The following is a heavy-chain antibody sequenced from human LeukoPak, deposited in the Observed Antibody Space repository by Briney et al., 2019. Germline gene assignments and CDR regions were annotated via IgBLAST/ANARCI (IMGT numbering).Heavy chain of an antibody. CDR2: ISYDGSNK. V-gene: IGHV3-30*18. CDR3: AKPKQWLVPNGMDV. CDR1: GFTFSSYG. D-gene: IGHD6-19*01. J-gene: IGHJ6*02. Sequence: SGGSLRLSCAASGFTFSSYGMHWVRQAPGKGLEWVAVISYDGSNKYYADSVKGRFTISRDNSKNTLYLQMNSLRAEDTAVYYCAKPKQWLVPNGMDVWGQGTTVTVSS.